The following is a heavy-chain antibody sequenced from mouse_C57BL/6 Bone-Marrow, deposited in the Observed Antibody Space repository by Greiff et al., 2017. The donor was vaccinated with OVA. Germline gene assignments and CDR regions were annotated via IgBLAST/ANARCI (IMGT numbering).Heavy chain of an antibody. Sequence: VQLKQSGAELVRPGTSVKVSCKASGYAFTNYLIEWVKQRPGQGLEWIGVINPGSGGTTYNEKFKGKATLTVDKSSSTAYMQLSSLTSEESAVYYCGRHYYGSSYGYVDVWGTGTTVTVSS. CDR2: INPGSGGT. CDR1: GYAFTNYL. J-gene: IGHJ1*03. D-gene: IGHD1-1*01. CDR3: GRHYYGSSYGYVDV. V-gene: IGHV1-54*01.